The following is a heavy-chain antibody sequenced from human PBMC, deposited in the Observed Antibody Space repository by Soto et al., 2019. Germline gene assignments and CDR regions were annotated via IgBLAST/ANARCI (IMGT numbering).Heavy chain of an antibody. CDR1: GFTFSVYS. CDR2: ISGSGGST. CDR3: AKPLTTGYYFPFDY. D-gene: IGHD3-9*01. J-gene: IGHJ4*02. V-gene: IGHV3-23*01. Sequence: RVSLRLSCAASGFTFSVYSMSWVRQPPGKGLEWVSTISGSGGSTYYADSVKGRFTISRDNSKNTLYLQMNSLRAEDTAVYYCAKPLTTGYYFPFDYWGQGTLVTVSS.